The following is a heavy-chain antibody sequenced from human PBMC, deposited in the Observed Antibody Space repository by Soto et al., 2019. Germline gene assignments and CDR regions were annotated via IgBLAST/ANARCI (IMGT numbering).Heavy chain of an antibody. CDR1: GFTFSSYA. J-gene: IGHJ4*02. CDR3: ARVLGGMATVPFDY. V-gene: IGHV3-30-3*01. D-gene: IGHD4-4*01. Sequence: PGGSRRLCCAASGFTFSSYAMHWVRQAPGTGLEWVAVISYEGSNKYYADSVKGRFTISRDNSKNTLYLQMNSLRTEDTAVYYCARVLGGMATVPFDYWGQGALVTVS. CDR2: ISYEGSNK.